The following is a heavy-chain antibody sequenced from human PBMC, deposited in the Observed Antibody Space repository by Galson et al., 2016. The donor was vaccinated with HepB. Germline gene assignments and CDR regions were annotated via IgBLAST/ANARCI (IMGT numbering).Heavy chain of an antibody. CDR2: TYYRSKWYN. D-gene: IGHD6-19*01. CDR1: GDSVSSNSAA. V-gene: IGHV6-1*01. CDR3: ARDVREALASTGYYFYGLDV. Sequence: CAISGDSVSSNSAAWNWIRQSPSRGLEWLGRTYYRSKWYNEYAVSVKSRITINPYTSKNQFSLQLNSVTPEDTAVYYCARDVREALASTGYYFYGLDVWGQGTTVTVSS. J-gene: IGHJ6*02.